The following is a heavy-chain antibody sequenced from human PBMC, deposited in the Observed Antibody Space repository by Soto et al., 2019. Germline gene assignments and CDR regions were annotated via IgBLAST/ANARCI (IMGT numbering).Heavy chain of an antibody. CDR3: AKDKSTGEYSYYRYMDV. J-gene: IGHJ6*03. Sequence: EVQLVESGGGLVQPDRSLRLSCAASGFTFDDYAMHWVRQAPGKGLEWVSGISWNSGNLDYAYSVKGRFTISRDNAKNSLYLQMNSLRPEDTALYYCAKDKSTGEYSYYRYMDVWGKGTTVTVSS. CDR1: GFTFDDYA. CDR2: ISWNSGNL. D-gene: IGHD4-17*01. V-gene: IGHV3-9*01.